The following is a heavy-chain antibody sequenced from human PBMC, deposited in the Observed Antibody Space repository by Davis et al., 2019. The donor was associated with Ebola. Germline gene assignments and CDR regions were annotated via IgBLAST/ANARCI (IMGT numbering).Heavy chain of an antibody. V-gene: IGHV5-51*01. CDR2: IYTGDSDT. Sequence: KVSCKDSGNSFTSHWIGWVRQMPGMGLEWMGIIYTGDSDTRYSPSFRGQVTISADRSIKTAFLQWSSLKASDTAMYYCATLRRTITGMDDAFDIWGQGTMVTVSS. D-gene: IGHD2-8*02. J-gene: IGHJ3*02. CDR3: ATLRRTITGMDDAFDI. CDR1: GNSFTSHW.